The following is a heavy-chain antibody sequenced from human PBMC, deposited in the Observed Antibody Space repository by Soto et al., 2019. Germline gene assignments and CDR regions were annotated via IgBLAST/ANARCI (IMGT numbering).Heavy chain of an antibody. V-gene: IGHV3-30*18. J-gene: IGHJ4*02. CDR2: ISHDGSIK. D-gene: IGHD3-3*01. CDR3: ANDLGVGDFWRGLEY. Sequence: QVQLVESGGGVVQPGRSLRLSCAASGFSFNTYAMHWVRQAPGKGLEWVAVISHDGSIKNYAESVAGRFIVFRDNYNNKVFMKMESLKPDETAVYYCANDLGVGDFWRGLEYWGQGTLVTVAS. CDR1: GFSFNTYA.